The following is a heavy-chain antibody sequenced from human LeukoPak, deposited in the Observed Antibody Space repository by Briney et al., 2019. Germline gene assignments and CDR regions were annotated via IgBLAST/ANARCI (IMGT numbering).Heavy chain of an antibody. Sequence: PSETLSLTCTVSGGSVSSGSYYWSWIRQPPGKGLEWIGYIYYSGSTNYNSSLKSRVTISVDTSKNQFSLKLSSVTAADTAVYYCQSSVAGTGDFDYWGQGTLVTVSS. D-gene: IGHD6-19*01. CDR3: QSSVAGTGDFDY. CDR1: GGSVSSGSYY. V-gene: IGHV4-61*01. J-gene: IGHJ4*02. CDR2: IYYSGST.